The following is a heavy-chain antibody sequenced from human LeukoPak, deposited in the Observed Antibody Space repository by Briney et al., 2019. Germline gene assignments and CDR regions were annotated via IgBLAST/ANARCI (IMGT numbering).Heavy chain of an antibody. CDR2: ITPIFRTP. CDR3: ARGWLAETTVVTPYNY. Sequence: ASVKVSCKASGGTFSSTTINWVRQAPGQGLEWMEGITPIFRTPNYAQKFQGRVTITAVESMSTAYMELSSLGSEDTAVYYCARGWLAETTVVTPYNYWGQGTLATVSS. D-gene: IGHD2-21*02. V-gene: IGHV1-69*13. CDR1: GGTFSSTT. J-gene: IGHJ4*02.